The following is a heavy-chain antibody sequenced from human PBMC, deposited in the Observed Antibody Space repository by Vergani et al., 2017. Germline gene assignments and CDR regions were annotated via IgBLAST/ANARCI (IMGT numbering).Heavy chain of an antibody. CDR3: AKDHVYGVFGEFYY. J-gene: IGHJ4*02. CDR1: GFTFSSYA. V-gene: IGHV3-23*01. Sequence: EVQLLESGGGLVQPGGSLRLSCAASGFTFSSYAMSWVRQAPGKGLEWVSAISGSGGSTYYADSVKGRLTISIDNSKNRLYLQMNSLRAEDTAVYYCAKDHVYGVFGEFYYWGQGTLVTVSS. CDR2: ISGSGGST. D-gene: IGHD3-10*02.